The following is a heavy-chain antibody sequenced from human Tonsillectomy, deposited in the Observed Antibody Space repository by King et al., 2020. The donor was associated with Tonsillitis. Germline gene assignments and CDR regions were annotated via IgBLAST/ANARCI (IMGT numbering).Heavy chain of an antibody. D-gene: IGHD6-19*01. Sequence: VQLVESGGGVVQPGRSLRLSCAASGFPFSTYTMHWVRQAPGKGLEWVTMISYDGSAEFYADPVKGRIPTSRDNSKNTPFLQMNSLRAEDTAVYYCARDPHSSGWAGVLGYFDYWGQGTVVTGSS. V-gene: IGHV3-30*01. CDR2: ISYDGSAE. J-gene: IGHJ4*01. CDR1: GFPFSTYT. CDR3: ARDPHSSGWAGVLGYFDY.